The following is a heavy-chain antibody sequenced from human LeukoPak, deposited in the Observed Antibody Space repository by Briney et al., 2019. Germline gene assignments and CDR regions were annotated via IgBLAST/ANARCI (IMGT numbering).Heavy chain of an antibody. Sequence: SGGSLRLSCAASGFTFSSYAMSWVRQAPGKGLEWVSAISGSGGSTYYADSVKGRFTISRDNSKNTLYLQMNSLRAEDTAVYYCAKTQQGPYYDILTGIFDYWAREPWSPCPQ. J-gene: IGHJ4*02. CDR1: GFTFSSYA. CDR2: ISGSGGST. V-gene: IGHV3-23*01. CDR3: AKTQQGPYYDILTGIFDY. D-gene: IGHD3-9*01.